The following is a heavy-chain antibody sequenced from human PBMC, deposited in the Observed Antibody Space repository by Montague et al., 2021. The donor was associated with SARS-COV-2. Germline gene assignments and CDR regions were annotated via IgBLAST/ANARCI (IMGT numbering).Heavy chain of an antibody. CDR3: ASYQNYYYYYGVDV. J-gene: IGHJ6*02. CDR1: GFTFSSYS. V-gene: IGHV3-21*01. Sequence: SLRLSCAASGFTFSSYSMNWVRQAPGKGLEWVSSISSSSSYIYYADSVKGRFTISRDNAMNSLYLQMNSLRAEDTAVYYCASYQNYYYYYGVDVWGQGTTVTVSS. D-gene: IGHD2-2*01. CDR2: ISSSSSYI.